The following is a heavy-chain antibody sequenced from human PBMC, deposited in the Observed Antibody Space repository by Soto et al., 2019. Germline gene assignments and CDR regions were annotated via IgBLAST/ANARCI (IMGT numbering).Heavy chain of an antibody. V-gene: IGHV4-39*01. CDR2: IYYSGST. J-gene: IGHJ5*02. D-gene: IGHD4-4*01. CDR1: GGSISSSSYY. Sequence: SETLSLTCTVSGGSISSSSYYWGWIRQPPGKGLEWIGSIYYSGSTYYNPSLKSRVTISVDTSKNQFSLKLSSVTAADTAVYYCARRGISNYGGGNWFDPWGQGTLVTVSS. CDR3: ARRGISNYGGGNWFDP.